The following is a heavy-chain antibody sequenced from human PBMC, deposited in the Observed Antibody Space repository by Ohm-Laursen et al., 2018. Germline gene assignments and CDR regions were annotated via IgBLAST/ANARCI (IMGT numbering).Heavy chain of an antibody. CDR3: TRDQGYGDFDY. D-gene: IGHD4/OR15-4a*01. Sequence: LSLTCAAPGFTFIDYDMSWIRQTPGKGLEWLSYITSGGGIIYSADSVKGRFTISRDNAKNSLYLQMNSLRAEDTAAYYCTRDQGYGDFDYWGQGTLVTVSS. CDR1: GFTFIDYD. CDR2: ITSGGGII. J-gene: IGHJ4*02. V-gene: IGHV3-11*04.